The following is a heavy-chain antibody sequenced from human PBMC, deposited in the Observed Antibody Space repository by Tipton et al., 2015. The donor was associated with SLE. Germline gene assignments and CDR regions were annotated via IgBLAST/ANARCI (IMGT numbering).Heavy chain of an antibody. D-gene: IGHD4-11*01. Sequence: TLSLTCAVSGYSISSGYYWGWIRQPPGEGLDWIGSIYYSGTTCYKPSLKSRVTMSVDTSKNHFSLKLISVTAADTAVYYCAREFLNPVTTVHYYFDLWGRGTLVTVSS. J-gene: IGHJ2*01. V-gene: IGHV4-38-2*02. CDR1: GYSISSGYY. CDR2: IYYSGTT. CDR3: AREFLNPVTTVHYYFDL.